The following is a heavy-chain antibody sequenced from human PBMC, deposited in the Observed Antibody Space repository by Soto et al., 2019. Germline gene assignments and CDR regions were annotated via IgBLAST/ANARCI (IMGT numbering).Heavy chain of an antibody. CDR2: VYYLGST. D-gene: IGHD3-10*01. J-gene: IGHJ4*02. V-gene: IGHV4-59*01. CDR1: GGSMSEYF. CDR3: ARDGYDGSGSPYPAY. Sequence: LSLTCSVSGGSMSEYFWSWIRQSPERGLEWIGYVYYLGSTDYNPSLKSRVTISVDTSKRQFSLRLSSVTAADAAIYYCARDGYDGSGSPYPAYWGPGTQVTVSS.